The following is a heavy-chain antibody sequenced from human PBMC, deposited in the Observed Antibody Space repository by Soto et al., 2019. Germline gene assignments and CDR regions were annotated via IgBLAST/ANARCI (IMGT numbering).Heavy chain of an antibody. CDR1: GFTFSSYA. D-gene: IGHD2-2*01. CDR3: ARGFPIGYCSSTSCYGLCDY. CDR2: ISYDGSNK. Sequence: QVQLVESGGGVVQPGRSLRLSCAASGFTFSSYAMHWVRQAPGKGLEWVAVISYDGSNKYYADSVKGRFTISRDNSKNTLYLQMNSLRAEDTAVYYCARGFPIGYCSSTSCYGLCDYWGQGTLVTVSS. V-gene: IGHV3-30-3*01. J-gene: IGHJ4*02.